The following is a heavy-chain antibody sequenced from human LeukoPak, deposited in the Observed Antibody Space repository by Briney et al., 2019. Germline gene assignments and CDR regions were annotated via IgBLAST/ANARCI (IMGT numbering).Heavy chain of an antibody. CDR3: ARGHQGGYSSSWQPYDAFDI. Sequence: SVKVSCKASGGTFSSYAISWVRQAPGQGLEWMGRIIPILGIANYAQKFQGRVTITADKSTSTAYMELSSLRSEDTAVYYCARGHQGGYSSSWQPYDAFDIWGQGTMVTVSS. D-gene: IGHD6-13*01. V-gene: IGHV1-69*04. J-gene: IGHJ3*02. CDR1: GGTFSSYA. CDR2: IIPILGIA.